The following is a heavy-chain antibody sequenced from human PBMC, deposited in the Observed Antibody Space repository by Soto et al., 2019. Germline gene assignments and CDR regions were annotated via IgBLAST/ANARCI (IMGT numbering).Heavy chain of an antibody. V-gene: IGHV3-23*01. CDR1: GFTFSHYA. Sequence: EVQLLESGGGLVQPGGSLRLSCAASGFTFSHYAMSWVRQAPGKGLQWVSTIFGSGAPTHYADSVKGRFGISRDTSNNMLSLEMNSLKDEDTAVYYCTREASSWGFAFDLWGQGTRVAVSS. D-gene: IGHD3-16*01. CDR3: TREASSWGFAFDL. CDR2: IFGSGAPT. J-gene: IGHJ3*01.